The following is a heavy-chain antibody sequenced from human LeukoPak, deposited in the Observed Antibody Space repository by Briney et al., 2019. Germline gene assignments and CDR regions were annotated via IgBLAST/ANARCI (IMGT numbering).Heavy chain of an antibody. CDR3: ARAAGTYYFDY. V-gene: IGHV4-61*01. Sequence: PSETLSLTCTVSGGPVNSGTYFWSWIRQPPGKGLEWIGYIYYSGSTNYNPSLKSRVTISVDTSKNQFSLKLSSVTAADTAVYYCARAAGTYYFDYWGQGTLVTVSS. D-gene: IGHD6-19*01. J-gene: IGHJ4*02. CDR1: GGPVNSGTYF. CDR2: IYYSGST.